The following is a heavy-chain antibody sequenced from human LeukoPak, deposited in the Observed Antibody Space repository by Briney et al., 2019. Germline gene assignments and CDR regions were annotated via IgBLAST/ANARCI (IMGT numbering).Heavy chain of an antibody. CDR1: GGSIGSYY. J-gene: IGHJ4*02. D-gene: IGHD5-18*01. CDR2: INHSGST. CDR3: ARRRGYRNFDY. Sequence: SETLSLTCAVSGGSIGSYYWSWIRQPPGKGLERIGEINHSGSTNYNPSLKSRVTISVDTSKNQFSLKLSSVTAADTAVYYCARRRGYRNFDYWGQGTLVTVSS. V-gene: IGHV4-34*01.